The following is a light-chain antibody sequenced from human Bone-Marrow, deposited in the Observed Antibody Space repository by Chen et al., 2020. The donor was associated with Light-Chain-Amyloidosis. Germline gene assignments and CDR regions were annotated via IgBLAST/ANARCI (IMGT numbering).Light chain of an antibody. CDR1: QGISSY. V-gene: IGKV1-8*01. J-gene: IGKJ3*01. CDR2: AAS. Sequence: AIRMTQSPSSLSASTGDRVTITCRANQGISSYLAWYQQKPGKAPKLLIYAASTLQSGVPSRFSGSGSGTDFTLTISCLQSEDFATYYCQQYYSYPPGFGPGTKVDIK. CDR3: QQYYSYPPG.